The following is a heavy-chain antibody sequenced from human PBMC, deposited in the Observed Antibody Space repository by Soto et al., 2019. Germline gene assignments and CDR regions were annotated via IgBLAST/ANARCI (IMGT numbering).Heavy chain of an antibody. J-gene: IGHJ6*02. CDR1: GYTFTGYY. CDR2: INPNSGGT. D-gene: IGHD2-8*01. V-gene: IGHV1-2*04. Sequence: ASVKVSFKASGYTFTGYYMHWVRQAPGQGLEWMGWINPNSGGTNYAQKFQGWVTMTRDTSISTAYMELSRLRSDDTAVYYCAGDEAYCTIGVGSPRRYYYYGMDVWGQGTTVTVSS. CDR3: AGDEAYCTIGVGSPRRYYYYGMDV.